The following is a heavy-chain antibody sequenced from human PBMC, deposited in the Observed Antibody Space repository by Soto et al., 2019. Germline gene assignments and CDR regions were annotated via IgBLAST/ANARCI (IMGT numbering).Heavy chain of an antibody. CDR1: GGSFSGYY. CDR2: INHSGST. Sequence: SETLSLTCAVYGGSFSGYYWSWIRQPPGKGLEWIGEINHSGSTNYNPSLKSRVTISVDTSKNQFSLKLSSVTAADTAVYYCARVRCSGGSCYSRDAFDIWGQGTMVTVSS. J-gene: IGHJ3*02. V-gene: IGHV4-34*01. D-gene: IGHD2-15*01. CDR3: ARVRCSGGSCYSRDAFDI.